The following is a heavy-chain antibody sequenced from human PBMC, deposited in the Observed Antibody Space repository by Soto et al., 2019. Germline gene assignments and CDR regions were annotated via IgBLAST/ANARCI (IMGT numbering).Heavy chain of an antibody. J-gene: IGHJ4*02. V-gene: IGHV4-34*01. Sequence: QVQLQQWGAGLLKPSETLSLTCAVYGGSFSGYYWSWIRQPPGKGLEWIGEINHSGSTNYNPSLKSRVTISVDTSKSQFSLKLSSLTAADTAVYYCARGGRRYCSSTSCYFDYWGQGTLVTVSS. D-gene: IGHD2-2*01. CDR2: INHSGST. CDR3: ARGGRRYCSSTSCYFDY. CDR1: GGSFSGYY.